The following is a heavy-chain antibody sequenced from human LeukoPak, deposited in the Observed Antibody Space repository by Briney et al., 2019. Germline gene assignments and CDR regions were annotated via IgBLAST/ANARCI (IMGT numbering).Heavy chain of an antibody. V-gene: IGHV4-39*01. CDR2: IIYGGSG. D-gene: IGHD3-10*01. J-gene: IGHJ3*02. CDR3: AKSNGSGLVDI. Sequence: PSETLSLTCTVSGGSLSSRSYYWGWIRQPPGRGLQWIASIIYGGSGDYNPSLKSRATISVDTSKNQFSLKLSSVTAADTAVYYCAKSNGSGLVDIWGQGTMVTVSS. CDR1: GGSLSSRSYY.